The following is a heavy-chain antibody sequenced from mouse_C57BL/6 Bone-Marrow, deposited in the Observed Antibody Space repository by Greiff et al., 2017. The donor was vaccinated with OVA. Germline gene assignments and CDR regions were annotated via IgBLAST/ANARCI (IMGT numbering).Heavy chain of an antibody. Sequence: VMLVESGPELVKPGASVKISCKASGYAFSSSWMNWVKQRPGKGLEWIGRIYPGDGDTNYNGKFKGKATLTADKSSSTAYMQLSSLTSEDSAVYFCARSVYYGSSLFYAMDYWGQGTSVTVSS. D-gene: IGHD1-1*01. CDR3: ARSVYYGSSLFYAMDY. V-gene: IGHV1-82*01. CDR2: IYPGDGDT. J-gene: IGHJ4*01. CDR1: GYAFSSSW.